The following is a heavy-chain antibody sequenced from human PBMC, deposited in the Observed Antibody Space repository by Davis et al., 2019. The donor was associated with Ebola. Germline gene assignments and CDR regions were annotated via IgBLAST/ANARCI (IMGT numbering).Heavy chain of an antibody. Sequence: PGGSLRLSCAVSGGSISSSNWWSWVRQPPGKGLEWIGEIYHSGSTNYNPSLKSRVTISVDTSKNQFSLKLSSVTAADTAVYYCARGGVVVAATSLYYFDYWGQGTLVTVSS. CDR3: ARGGVVVAATSLYYFDY. CDR2: IYHSGST. V-gene: IGHV4-4*02. J-gene: IGHJ4*02. D-gene: IGHD2-15*01. CDR1: GGSISSSNW.